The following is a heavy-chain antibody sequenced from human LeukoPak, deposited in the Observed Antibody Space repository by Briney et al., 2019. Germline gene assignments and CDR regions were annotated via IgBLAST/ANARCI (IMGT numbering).Heavy chain of an antibody. CDR2: IYTSGST. CDR3: ARDHGGWFDP. CDR1: GGSISSGSYY. Sequence: SETLSLTCTVSGGSISSGSYYWSWIRQPAGKGLEWIGRIYTSGSTNYNPSLKSRVTISVDTSKNQFSLKLSSVTAADTAVYYCARDHGGWFDPWGQGTLVTVSS. J-gene: IGHJ5*02. D-gene: IGHD3-16*01. V-gene: IGHV4-61*02.